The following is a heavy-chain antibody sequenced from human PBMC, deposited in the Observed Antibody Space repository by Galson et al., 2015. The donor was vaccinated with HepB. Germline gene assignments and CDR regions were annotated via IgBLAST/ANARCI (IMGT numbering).Heavy chain of an antibody. CDR3: SRQPYYDFWSRGMDV. CDR2: IRSKANSYAT. D-gene: IGHD3-3*01. V-gene: IGHV3-73*01. Sequence: SLRLSCAASGFTFSGSAIHWVRQASGKGLEWVGRIRSKANSYATAYAASVKGRFTISRHDSKNTAYLQMNSLKTEDTAVYYCSRQPYYDFWSRGMDVWGQGTTVTVSS. CDR1: GFTFSGSA. J-gene: IGHJ6*02.